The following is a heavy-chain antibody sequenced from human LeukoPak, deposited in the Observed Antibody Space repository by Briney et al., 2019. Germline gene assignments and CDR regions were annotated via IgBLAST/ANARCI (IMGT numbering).Heavy chain of an antibody. V-gene: IGHV4-38-2*02. CDR2: IYHSGST. D-gene: IGHD3-3*01. CDR1: GYSISSGYY. Sequence: SSETLSLTCTVSGYSISSGYYWGWIRQPPGKGLEWIGSIYHSGSTNYNPSLKSRVTISVDTSKNQFSLKLSSVTAADTAVYYCARGGATIFGVVKGFDYWGQGTLVTVSS. CDR3: ARGGATIFGVVKGFDY. J-gene: IGHJ4*02.